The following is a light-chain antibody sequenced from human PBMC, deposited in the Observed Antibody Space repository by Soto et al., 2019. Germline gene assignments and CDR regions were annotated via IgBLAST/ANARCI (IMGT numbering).Light chain of an antibody. CDR1: QSVSSSY. CDR3: QQYGSSQFT. V-gene: IGKV3-20*01. CDR2: GAS. J-gene: IGKJ3*01. Sequence: EIVLTQSPGTLYLSPGERATLSCRASQSVSSSYLAWYQQKPGQAPRLLIYGASSRATGIPDRFSGSGSGTDLTLTISRLEPEDFAVYYCQQYGSSQFTFGPGTKVDIK.